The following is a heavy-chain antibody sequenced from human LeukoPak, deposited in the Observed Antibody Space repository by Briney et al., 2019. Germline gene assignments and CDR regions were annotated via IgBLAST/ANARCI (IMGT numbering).Heavy chain of an antibody. CDR1: GGSINNYY. Sequence: QASETLSLTCTVSGGSINNYYWSWIRQPPGKGLEWIGYIFKDERTNYNPSLKSRVTLSIDKSKNQVSLNLSSVTAADTAVYFCARVRYGDYVVFDYWGRGTLVTVSS. CDR3: ARVRYGDYVVFDY. J-gene: IGHJ4*02. V-gene: IGHV4-59*01. D-gene: IGHD4-17*01. CDR2: IFKDERT.